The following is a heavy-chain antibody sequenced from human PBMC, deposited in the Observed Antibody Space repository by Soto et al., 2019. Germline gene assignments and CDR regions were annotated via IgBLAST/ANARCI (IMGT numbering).Heavy chain of an antibody. D-gene: IGHD6-19*01. CDR1: GFTFNIYA. CDR2: MSAGGGST. CDR3: VRRLPFNSAWSYFDY. J-gene: IGHJ4*02. Sequence: GGSLRLSCAASGFTFNIYAMSWVRQAPGKGLEWVSAMSAGGGSTYYADSVKGRFTISRDNSKNTLYLQMNSLRAEDTAVYYCVRRLPFNSAWSYFDYWGEGTLVTVSS. V-gene: IGHV3-23*01.